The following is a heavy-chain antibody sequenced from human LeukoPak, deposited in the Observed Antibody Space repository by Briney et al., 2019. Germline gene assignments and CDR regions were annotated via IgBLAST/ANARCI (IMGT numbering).Heavy chain of an antibody. CDR3: SRTTGDSAIIAAH. D-gene: IGHD3-16*01. Sequence: SSETLSLTCAVYGGSFSVYYWSWIRQPPGKGLEWIGETNHSGSTNYTPSPKSRVTISEDTSKNQLSMKLRSVTAADTAVYYCSRTTGDSAIIAAHWGQGTLVTVSS. J-gene: IGHJ4*02. CDR2: TNHSGST. CDR1: GGSFSVYY. V-gene: IGHV4-34*01.